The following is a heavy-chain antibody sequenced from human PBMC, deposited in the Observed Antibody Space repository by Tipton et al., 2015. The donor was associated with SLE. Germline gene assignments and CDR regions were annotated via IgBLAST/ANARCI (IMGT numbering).Heavy chain of an antibody. CDR1: GFTFSSYS. CDR2: ISSSSSYI. D-gene: IGHD6-13*01. Sequence: SLRFSCAASGFTFSSYSMNWVRQAPGKGLEWVSSISSSSSYIYYADSVKGRFTISRDNSNLYLQMNSLGAEDTAVYYCAGRGYSSSWSSFDVWGRGTLATVSS. V-gene: IGHV3-21*04. CDR3: AGRGYSSSWSSFDV. J-gene: IGHJ2*01.